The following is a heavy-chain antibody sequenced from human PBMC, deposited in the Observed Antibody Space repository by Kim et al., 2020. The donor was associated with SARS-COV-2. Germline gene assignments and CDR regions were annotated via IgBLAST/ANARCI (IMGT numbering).Heavy chain of an antibody. CDR2: IYSGGST. V-gene: IGHV3-53*01. CDR1: GFTVSSNY. Sequence: GGSLRLSCAASGFTVSSNYMSWVRQAPGKGVEWVSVIYSGGSTYYADSVKGRFTISRDNSKNTLYLQMNSLRAEDTAVYYCARGDYLYGMDVWGQGTTVTVSS. CDR3: ARGDYLYGMDV. J-gene: IGHJ6*02. D-gene: IGHD4-17*01.